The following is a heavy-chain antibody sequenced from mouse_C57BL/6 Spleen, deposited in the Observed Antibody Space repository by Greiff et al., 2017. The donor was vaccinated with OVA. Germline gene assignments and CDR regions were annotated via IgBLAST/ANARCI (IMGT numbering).Heavy chain of an antibody. D-gene: IGHD2-1*01. J-gene: IGHJ2*01. CDR1: GFTFSSYA. V-gene: IGHV5-4*01. CDR2: ISDGGSYT. CDR3: ARDIYYANYLYCFDY. Sequence: EVQLVESGGGLVKPGGSLKLSCAASGFTFSSYAMSWVRQTPEKRLEWVATISDGGSYTYYPDNVKGRFTISRDNAKNNLYLQMRHLKSEDTAMYYYARDIYYANYLYCFDYWGQGTTLTVSS.